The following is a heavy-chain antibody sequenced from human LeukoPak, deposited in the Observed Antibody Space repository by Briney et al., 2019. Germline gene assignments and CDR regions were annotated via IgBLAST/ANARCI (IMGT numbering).Heavy chain of an antibody. Sequence: ASVKVSCKASGYTSTSYAMNWVRQAPGQGLEWMGWINPNTGNPTYAQGFTGRFVFSLDTSVSTTYYCARAYQRLGGLSFPDQWGQGTLVSVSS. CDR1: GYTSTSYA. D-gene: IGHD3-16*02. J-gene: IGHJ5*02. CDR2: INPNTGNP. CDR3: Q. V-gene: IGHV7-4-1*01.